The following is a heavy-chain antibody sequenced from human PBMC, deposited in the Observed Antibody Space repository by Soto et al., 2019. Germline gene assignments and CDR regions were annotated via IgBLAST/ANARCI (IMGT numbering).Heavy chain of an antibody. J-gene: IGHJ4*02. CDR2: ISYGGANK. D-gene: IGHD2-2*02. Sequence: QVQLVESGGGVVQPGRSLRLACAASGIAFNTHAMHWVRHAPGKGLEWVAVISYGGANKYYADSVRGRFTISRDNSENTLFLRMSSLRPEDTAVYYCARGPRSCSSTSCYTIDYWGQGTLVTVSS. CDR1: GIAFNTHA. V-gene: IGHV3-30*03. CDR3: ARGPRSCSSTSCYTIDY.